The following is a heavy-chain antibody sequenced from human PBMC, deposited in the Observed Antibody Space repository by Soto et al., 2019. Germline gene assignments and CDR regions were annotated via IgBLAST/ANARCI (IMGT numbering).Heavy chain of an antibody. V-gene: IGHV3-30*18. CDR3: AKDRAVAGNYFDY. J-gene: IGHJ4*02. CDR1: GFTFSSYG. Sequence: QVQLVESGGGVVQPGRSLRLSCAASGFTFSSYGMHWVRQAPGKGLEWVAVISYDGSNKYYADSVKGRFTISRDNSKNTLYLQMNSLRAEDTAVYYCAKDRAVAGNYFDYWVQGTLVTVSS. D-gene: IGHD6-19*01. CDR2: ISYDGSNK.